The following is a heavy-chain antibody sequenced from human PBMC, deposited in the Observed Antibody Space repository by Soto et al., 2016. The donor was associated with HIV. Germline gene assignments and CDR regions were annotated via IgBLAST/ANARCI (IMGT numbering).Heavy chain of an antibody. CDR1: EFAFGNNA. CDR2: ISGSGGST. J-gene: IGHJ4*02. CDR3: AKAVRGAPTTNRYFFDY. V-gene: IGHV3-23*01. D-gene: IGHD1-1*01. Sequence: EVHLLESGGGLAQPGKSLRLSRTASEFAFGNNAMSWLRQVPGKGLEWVSSISGSGGSTYYADPVKGRFTISRDNSKNTLYLQMNRLRDEDTAIYYCAKAVRGAPTTNRYFFDYWGQGTLVTVSS.